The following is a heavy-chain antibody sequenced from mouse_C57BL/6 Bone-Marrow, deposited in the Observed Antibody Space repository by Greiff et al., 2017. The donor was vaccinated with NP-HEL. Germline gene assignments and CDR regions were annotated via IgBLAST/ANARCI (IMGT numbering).Heavy chain of an antibody. Sequence: VQLQQSGPELVKPGASVKISCKASGYSFTSYYIHWVKQRPGQGLEWIGWIYPGSGNTKYNEKFKGKATLTAYTSSSTAYMQLSSLTSEDSAVYYCARARAYYDYDYWGQGTTLTVSS. J-gene: IGHJ2*01. D-gene: IGHD2-4*01. CDR2: IYPGSGNT. CDR3: ARARAYYDYDY. CDR1: GYSFTSYY. V-gene: IGHV1-66*01.